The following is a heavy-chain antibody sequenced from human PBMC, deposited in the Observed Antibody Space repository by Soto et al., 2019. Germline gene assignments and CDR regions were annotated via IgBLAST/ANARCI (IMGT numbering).Heavy chain of an antibody. CDR1: GFTFSTHA. CDR2: ISGSGYNT. CDR3: AKVPRSGEDPYYGLDV. V-gene: IGHV3-23*01. J-gene: IGHJ6*02. D-gene: IGHD7-27*01. Sequence: EVPLLESGGGLVQPGGSLRLSCVTSGFTFSTHAISWVRQTPGNGLEWVSSISGSGYNTFYADSVKGRVTISRDNSKNTLYLQINSLRAEDTAVYFCAKVPRSGEDPYYGLDVWGQGTTVTVSS.